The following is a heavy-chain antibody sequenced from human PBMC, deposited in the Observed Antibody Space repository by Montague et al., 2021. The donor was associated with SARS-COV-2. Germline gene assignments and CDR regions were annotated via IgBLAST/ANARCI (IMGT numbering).Heavy chain of an antibody. CDR2: ISYDGSNK. CDR3: ARGASGSYYSAFDY. V-gene: IGHV3-30-3*01. D-gene: IGHD1-26*01. CDR1: GFTFSSYA. J-gene: IGHJ4*02. Sequence: SLRLSCAASGFTFSSYAMHWVRQAPGKGLEWVAVISYDGSNKYYADSVKGRFTISRDNSKNTLYLQMNSLRAEDTAVYYCARGASGSYYSAFDYWGQGTQVTVSS.